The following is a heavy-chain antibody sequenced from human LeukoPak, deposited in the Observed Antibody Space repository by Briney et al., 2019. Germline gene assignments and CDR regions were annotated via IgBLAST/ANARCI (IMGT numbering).Heavy chain of an antibody. CDR2: IKQDGSEK. CDR1: GFTFSSYW. V-gene: IGHV3-7*01. Sequence: PGGSLRLSCAASGFTFSSYWMSWVRQAPGKGLERVANIKQDGSEKYYVDSVKGRFTISRDNAKNSLYLQMNSLRAEDTAVYYCARELDDSWKDYWGQGTLVTVSS. J-gene: IGHJ4*02. D-gene: IGHD1-1*01. CDR3: ARELDDSWKDY.